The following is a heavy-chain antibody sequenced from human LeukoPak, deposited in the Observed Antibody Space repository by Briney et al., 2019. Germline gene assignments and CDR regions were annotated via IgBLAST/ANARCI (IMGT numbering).Heavy chain of an antibody. J-gene: IGHJ5*02. CDR2: IHHSGST. Sequence: SETLSLTCTVSGDSISSGHYWDWIRQPPGRGLEGIGSIHHSGSTWYNPSLKSRVTISLDTSQTQISLRVTSVTAADTAVYDCARGTDYYDSSGWLDPWGQGTLVTVSS. D-gene: IGHD3-22*01. CDR1: GDSISSGHY. CDR3: ARGTDYYDSSGWLDP. V-gene: IGHV4-38-2*02.